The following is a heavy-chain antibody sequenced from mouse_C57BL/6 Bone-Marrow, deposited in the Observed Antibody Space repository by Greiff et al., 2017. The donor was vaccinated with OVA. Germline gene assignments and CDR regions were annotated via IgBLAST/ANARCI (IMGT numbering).Heavy chain of an antibody. CDR3: TPYYRMF. Sequence: DVQLQESGAELVRPGASVKLSCTASGFNIKDDYMHWVKQRPEQGLEWIGWIDPENGDTEYASKFQGKATITADTSSNTAYLQLSSLTSEDTAVYYCTPYYRMFWGTGTTVTVSS. CDR2: IDPENGDT. CDR1: GFNIKDDY. J-gene: IGHJ1*03. V-gene: IGHV14-4*01. D-gene: IGHD2-14*01.